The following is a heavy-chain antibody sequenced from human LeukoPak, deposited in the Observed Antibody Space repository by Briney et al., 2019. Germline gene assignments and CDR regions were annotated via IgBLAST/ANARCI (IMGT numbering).Heavy chain of an antibody. Sequence: ASVKVSCKASGYTFTSYYIHWVRQAPGQGLEWMGIINPSADSTNYAQKFQGRVTMTRDMSTSTVYMDLSSLTSEDTAVYYCARAQWLDAPFDYWGQGTLVTVSS. J-gene: IGHJ4*02. V-gene: IGHV1-46*01. D-gene: IGHD6-19*01. CDR2: INPSADST. CDR3: ARAQWLDAPFDY. CDR1: GYTFTSYY.